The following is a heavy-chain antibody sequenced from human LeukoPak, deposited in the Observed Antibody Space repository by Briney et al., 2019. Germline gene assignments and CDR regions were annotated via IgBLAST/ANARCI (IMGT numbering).Heavy chain of an antibody. CDR3: ARDPAGRDDSSGYYPRGYYYYYMDV. J-gene: IGHJ6*03. Sequence: GGSLRLSCAASGFTFSNYWMHWVRQAPGKGLVWVSRIYSDGSSNSDGTSTNYADSVRGRFSISRDKAKNTLYLQMNSLRADDTAVYYCARDPAGRDDSSGYYPRGYYYYYMDVWGKGTTVTISS. CDR2: IYSDGSSNSDGTST. CDR1: GFTFSNYW. V-gene: IGHV3-74*01. D-gene: IGHD3-22*01.